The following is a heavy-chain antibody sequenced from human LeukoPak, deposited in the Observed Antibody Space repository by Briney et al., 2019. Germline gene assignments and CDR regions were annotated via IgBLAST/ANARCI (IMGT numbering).Heavy chain of an antibody. V-gene: IGHV4-39*07. CDR2: IYYSGST. CDR3: ARSGVTAILLERYYFDY. Sequence: SETLSLTCTVSGGSISSSSYYWGWIRQPPGKGLEWIGSIYYSGSTYYNPSLKSRVTISVDTSKNQFSLKLSSVTAADTAVYYCARSGVTAILLERYYFDYWGQGTLVTVSS. CDR1: GGSISSSSYY. J-gene: IGHJ4*02. D-gene: IGHD2-21*02.